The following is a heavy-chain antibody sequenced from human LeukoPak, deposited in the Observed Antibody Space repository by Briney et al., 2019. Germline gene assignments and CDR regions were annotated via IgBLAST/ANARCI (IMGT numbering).Heavy chain of an antibody. CDR3: ARGRRTTGSYTSYFDY. CDR2: INHSGST. J-gene: IGHJ4*02. Sequence: SETLSLTCAAYGGSFSGYYWSWIRQPPGKGLEWIGEINHSGSTNYNPSLKSRVTISVDTSKNQFSLKLSSVTAADTAVYYCARGRRTTGSYTSYFDYWSQGTLVTVSS. V-gene: IGHV4-34*01. CDR1: GGSFSGYY. D-gene: IGHD3-10*01.